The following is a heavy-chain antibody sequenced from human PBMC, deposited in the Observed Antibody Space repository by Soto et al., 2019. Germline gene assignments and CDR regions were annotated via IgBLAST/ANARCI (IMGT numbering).Heavy chain of an antibody. CDR1: GYTFTSYA. CDR3: ARARKYSSSWYELPSFDY. V-gene: IGHV1-3*01. D-gene: IGHD6-13*01. Sequence: ASVKVSCKASGYTFTSYAMHWVRQAPGRRLEWMGWINAGNGNTKYSQKFQGRVTITRDTSASTAYMELSSLRSEDTAVYYCARARKYSSSWYELPSFDYWGQGTLVTVSS. J-gene: IGHJ4*02. CDR2: INAGNGNT.